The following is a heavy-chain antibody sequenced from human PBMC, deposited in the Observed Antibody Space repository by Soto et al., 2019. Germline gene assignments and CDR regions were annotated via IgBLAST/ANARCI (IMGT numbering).Heavy chain of an antibody. CDR1: GYSFTAYC. CDR3: ARSSGTYSDFDY. V-gene: IGHV1-2*02. Sequence: ASVKVSCKASGYSFTAYCVHWVRQAPGQGLEWMGWINPNGGGTNYAQRFQGRVAMTTDTSTNTAYMELNSLKSDDTALYFCARSSGTYSDFDYWGQGTQVTVSS. D-gene: IGHD1-26*01. CDR2: INPNGGGT. J-gene: IGHJ4*01.